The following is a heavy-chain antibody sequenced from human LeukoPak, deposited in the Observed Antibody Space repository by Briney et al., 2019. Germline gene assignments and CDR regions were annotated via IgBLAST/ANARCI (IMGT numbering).Heavy chain of an antibody. J-gene: IGHJ5*02. CDR2: ISGSGSGGST. V-gene: IGHV3-23*01. D-gene: IGHD3-22*01. CDR1: GFTFSSYA. CDR3: AKHYYGSSGYTYNWFDP. Sequence: GGSLRLSCAASGFTFSSYAMSWVRQAPGKGLEWVSTISGSGSGGSTYYADSVKGRFTISRDNSKNTLYLQMNSLRAEDTAVYYCAKHYYGSSGYTYNWFDPWGQGTLVTVSS.